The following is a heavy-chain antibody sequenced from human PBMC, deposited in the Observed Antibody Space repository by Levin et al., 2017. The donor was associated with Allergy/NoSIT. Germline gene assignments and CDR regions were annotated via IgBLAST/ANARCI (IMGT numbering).Heavy chain of an antibody. V-gene: IGHV4-59*01. CDR1: GDSINSDY. CDR3: ARGRLYWYFDL. CDR2: LYYSGST. J-gene: IGHJ2*01. Sequence: SETLSLTCSVSGDSINSDYWSWIRQPPGKGPEWIGYLYYSGSTNYNPSLKSRVTMSIDKSKNHFSLRLRSVTAADTAVYYCARGRLYWYFDLWGRGILVTVSS.